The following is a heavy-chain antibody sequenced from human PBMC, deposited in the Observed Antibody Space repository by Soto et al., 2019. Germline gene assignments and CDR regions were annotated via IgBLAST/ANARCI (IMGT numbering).Heavy chain of an antibody. D-gene: IGHD5-12*01. CDR1: GFTFSSYG. J-gene: IGHJ4*02. CDR3: ARGWLSTPLDY. V-gene: IGHV3-30*03. CDR2: ISYDGSNK. Sequence: QVQLVESGGGVVQPGRSLRLSCAASGFTFSSYGMQWVRQAPGKGLEWVAVISYDGSNKYYADSVKGRFTISRDNSKNTLYLQMNSLRTEDTAVYYCARGWLSTPLDYWGQGTLVTVSS.